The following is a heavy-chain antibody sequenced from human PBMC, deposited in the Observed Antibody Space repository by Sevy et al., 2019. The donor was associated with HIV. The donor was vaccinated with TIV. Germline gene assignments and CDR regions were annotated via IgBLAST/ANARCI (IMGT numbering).Heavy chain of an antibody. CDR2: ISGSGGST. Sequence: GGSLRLSCAASGFSLSSYAMSWVRQAPGKGLEWVSAISGSGGSTYYADSVKGRFTISRDNSKNTLYLQMNSLRAEDTAVYYCAKDLGSSGWCDAFDIWGQGTMVTVSS. CDR1: GFSLSSYA. D-gene: IGHD6-19*01. V-gene: IGHV3-23*01. J-gene: IGHJ3*02. CDR3: AKDLGSSGWCDAFDI.